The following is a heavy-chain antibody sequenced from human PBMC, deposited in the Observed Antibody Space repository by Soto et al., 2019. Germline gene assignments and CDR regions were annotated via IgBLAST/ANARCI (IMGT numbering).Heavy chain of an antibody. J-gene: IGHJ6*02. D-gene: IGHD3-22*01. Sequence: GGSLRLSCAASGFTFSSYAMHWVRQAPGKGLEWVAVISYDGSNKYYADSVKGRFTISRDNSKNTLYLQMNSLRAEDTAVYYCARDLLAYYYDSSGSTGGYYYYYYGMDVWGQGTTVTVSS. CDR1: GFTFSSYA. CDR3: ARDLLAYYYDSSGSTGGYYYYYYGMDV. V-gene: IGHV3-30-3*01. CDR2: ISYDGSNK.